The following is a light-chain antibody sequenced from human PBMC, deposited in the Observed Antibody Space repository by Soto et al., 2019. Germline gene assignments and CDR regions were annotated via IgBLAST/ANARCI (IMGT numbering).Light chain of an antibody. CDR2: KAS. Sequence: DIQMTQSPSTLSASVGDRVTITCRASQSISSWLAWYQQKPGKAPKLLIYKASTLKSGVPSRFSGSGSGTEFTLTISSLQPDDFATYYCQQYYSYPRTFGQGTKVEI. CDR1: QSISSW. CDR3: QQYYSYPRT. V-gene: IGKV1-5*03. J-gene: IGKJ1*01.